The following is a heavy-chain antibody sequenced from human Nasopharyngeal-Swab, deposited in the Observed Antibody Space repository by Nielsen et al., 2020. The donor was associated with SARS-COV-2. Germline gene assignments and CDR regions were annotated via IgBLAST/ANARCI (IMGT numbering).Heavy chain of an antibody. J-gene: IGHJ4*02. D-gene: IGHD4-23*01. CDR3: ARDYVLRWPYYFDS. Sequence: GGSLRLSCAASGFTFSSYSMNWVRQAPGKGLEWVSYISSSSNIIYYAVSVKGRFTISRDDAKNSLYLQMNSLRAEDTAVYYCARDYVLRWPYYFDSWGQGALVTVSS. V-gene: IGHV3-48*04. CDR2: ISSSSNII. CDR1: GFTFSSYS.